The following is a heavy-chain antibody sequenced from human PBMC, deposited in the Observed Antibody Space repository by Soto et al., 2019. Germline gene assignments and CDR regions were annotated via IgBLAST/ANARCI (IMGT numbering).Heavy chain of an antibody. Sequence: ASVKVSCKASGYTFTSYYMHWVRQAPGQGLEWMGIINPSGGSTSYAQKFQGRVTMTRDTSTSTVYMELSSLRSEDTAVYYCASRGSSYYTDFYYYYGMDVWGQGTTVTVSS. V-gene: IGHV1-46*01. J-gene: IGHJ6*02. CDR1: GYTFTSYY. CDR2: INPSGGST. D-gene: IGHD3-3*01. CDR3: ASRGSSYYTDFYYYYGMDV.